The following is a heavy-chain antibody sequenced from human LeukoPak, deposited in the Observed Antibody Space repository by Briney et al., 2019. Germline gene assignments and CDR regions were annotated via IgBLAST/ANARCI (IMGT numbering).Heavy chain of an antibody. CDR3: ARHLPITGTRLYYFDY. CDR2: IYYSGST. CDR1: GGSISSYY. Sequence: PSETLSLTCTVSGGSISSYYWSWIRQPPGKGLEWIGYIYYSGSTNYNPSLKSRVTISVDTSKNQFSLKLSSMTAADTAVYYCARHLPITGTRLYYFDYWGQGTLVTVSS. V-gene: IGHV4-59*01. D-gene: IGHD1-20*01. J-gene: IGHJ4*02.